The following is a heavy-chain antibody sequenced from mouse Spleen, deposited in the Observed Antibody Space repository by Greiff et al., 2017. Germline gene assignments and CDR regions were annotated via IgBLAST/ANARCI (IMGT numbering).Heavy chain of an antibody. J-gene: IGHJ3*01. V-gene: IGHV5-9-1*01. D-gene: IGHD2-4*01. CDR1: GFTFSSYA. CDR3: AIYYDGFAY. Sequence: EVKLVESGGGLVKPGGSLKLSCAASGFTFSSYAMSWVRQTPEKRLEWVATISSGGSYTYYPDSVKGRFTISRDNAKNTLYLQMSSLRSEDTAMYYCAIYYDGFAYWGQGTLVTVSA. CDR2: ISSGGSYT.